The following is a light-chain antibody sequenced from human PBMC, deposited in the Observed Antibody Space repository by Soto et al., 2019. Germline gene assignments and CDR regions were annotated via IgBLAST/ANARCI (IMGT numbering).Light chain of an antibody. J-gene: IGKJ5*01. CDR2: GAS. CDR1: QSVRNNH. V-gene: IGKV3-20*01. CDR3: QQYGNPRIT. Sequence: ETVLTQSPGTLSLSPGERATLSCRASQSVRNNHLAWYQHKPGQAPRLLISGASSRAAGIPDRFNGSGSETDFTLPISRVEPEDFALYFCQQYGNPRITFGQGTRLEIK.